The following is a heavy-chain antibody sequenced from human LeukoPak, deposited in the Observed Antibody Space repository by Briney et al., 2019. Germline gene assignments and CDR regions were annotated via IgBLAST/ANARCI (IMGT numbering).Heavy chain of an antibody. J-gene: IGHJ4*02. CDR3: ARGGRIQLWPGYDY. V-gene: IGHV4-34*01. CDR1: GGSFSGYY. Sequence: NPSETLSLTCAVYGGSFSGYYWSWIRQPPGKGLEWIGEINHSGSTNYNPSLKSRVTISVDTSKNQFSLKLSSVTAADTAVYYCARGGRIQLWPGYDYRGQGTLVTVSS. D-gene: IGHD5-18*01. CDR2: INHSGST.